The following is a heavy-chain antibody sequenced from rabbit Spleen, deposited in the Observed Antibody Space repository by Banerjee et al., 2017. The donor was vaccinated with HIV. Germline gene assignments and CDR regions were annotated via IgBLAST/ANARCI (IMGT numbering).Heavy chain of an antibody. CDR3: ARDFITRDSRFSFDL. CDR2: IDSSGST. V-gene: IGHV1S40*01. J-gene: IGHJ6*01. Sequence: QSLEESGGDLVKPGASLTLTCKASGFSFSSGDDMCWVRQAPGKGLKWIGCIDSSGSTYYANWVNGRFTISRSTSLNTVTLQMTGLTAADTATYFCARDFITRDSRFSFDLWGPGTLVTVS. D-gene: IGHD1-1*01. CDR1: GFSFSSGDD.